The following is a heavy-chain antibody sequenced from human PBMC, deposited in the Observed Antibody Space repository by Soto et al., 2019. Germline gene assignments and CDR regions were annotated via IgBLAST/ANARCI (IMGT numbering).Heavy chain of an antibody. J-gene: IGHJ3*02. CDR1: GVSISSYD. D-gene: IGHD4-17*01. CDR2: IYTIGIP. Sequence: PSESLTRTRTVTGVSISSYDLTWLSQDARNGLELSARIYTIGIPNYNPSPKTLDNMSVDPSKNRFALQLSSVTAADTAVYYCSRGGIYGTAFDSWGEGTMVT. V-gene: IGHV4-4*07. CDR3: SRGGIYGTAFDS.